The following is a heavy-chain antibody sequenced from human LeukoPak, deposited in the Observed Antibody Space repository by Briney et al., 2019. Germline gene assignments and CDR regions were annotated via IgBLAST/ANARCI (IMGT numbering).Heavy chain of an antibody. CDR3: ARDVSSSRVGSPFDY. J-gene: IGHJ4*02. CDR2: ISSSSSTI. V-gene: IGHV3-48*01. CDR1: GFTFSSYS. Sequence: GGSLRLSRAASGFTFSSYSMNWARQAPGKGLEWVSYISSSSSTIYYADSVKGRFTISRDNAKNSLYLQMNSLRAEDTAVYYCARDVSSSRVGSPFDYWGQGTLVTVSS. D-gene: IGHD6-13*01.